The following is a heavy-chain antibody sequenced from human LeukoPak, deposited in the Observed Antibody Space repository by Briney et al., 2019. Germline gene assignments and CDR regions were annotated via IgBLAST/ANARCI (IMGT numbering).Heavy chain of an antibody. CDR1: GFTFSDYY. J-gene: IGHJ4*02. Sequence: GGSLRLSCAASGFTFSDYYMSWIRQAPGKGLEWVSYISSSGSTIYYADSVKGRFTISRDNAKNSLYLQMNSLRAEDTAVYYCASNITMVRDTSRFANYWGQGTLVTVSS. D-gene: IGHD3-10*01. CDR3: ASNITMVRDTSRFANY. V-gene: IGHV3-11*01. CDR2: ISSSGSTI.